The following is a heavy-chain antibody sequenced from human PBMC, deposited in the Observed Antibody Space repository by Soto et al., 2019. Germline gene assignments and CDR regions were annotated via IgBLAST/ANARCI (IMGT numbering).Heavy chain of an antibody. CDR2: IYYTGST. D-gene: IGHD7-27*01. V-gene: IGHV4-59*01. CDR3: PRDPNWAYLDI. CDR1: SGSISTYY. J-gene: IGHJ4*02. Sequence: SETLSLTCTVSSGSISTYYCSWIRRPPGKGLEWIGYIYYTGSTNYNPSLKTRVAISMDTSKNQFSLNLSSVTAADTAVYYCPRDPNWAYLDIRGLGTLVTVSS.